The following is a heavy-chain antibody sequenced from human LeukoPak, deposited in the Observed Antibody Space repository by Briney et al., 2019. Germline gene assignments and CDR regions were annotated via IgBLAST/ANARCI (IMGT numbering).Heavy chain of an antibody. J-gene: IGHJ4*02. CDR3: ARSGYYYDSLDY. D-gene: IGHD3-22*01. V-gene: IGHV4-39*07. Sequence: SETLSLTCTVSGGSISSSSYYWGWIRQPPGKGLEWIGSIYYGGSAYYNPSLKSRVTISVDTSKNQFSLKLSSVTAADTAVYYCARSGYYYDSLDYWGQGALVTVSS. CDR2: IYYGGSA. CDR1: GGSISSSSYY.